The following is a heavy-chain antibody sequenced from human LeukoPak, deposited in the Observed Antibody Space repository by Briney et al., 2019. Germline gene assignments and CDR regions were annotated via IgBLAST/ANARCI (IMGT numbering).Heavy chain of an antibody. J-gene: IGHJ6*02. D-gene: IGHD3-3*01. CDR3: ARFWVFGADTSPPYHQGMDL. Sequence: GASVKVSCQTSGYNFKTHAVSWVRQVPGQGLEWMGWISGYNGDTAFAQKFQGRVTMTKDTSTTTAYVELRSLTSDDTAVYYCARFWVFGADTSPPYHQGMDLWGRGTTVTVSS. CDR2: ISGYNGDT. V-gene: IGHV1-18*01. CDR1: GYNFKTHA.